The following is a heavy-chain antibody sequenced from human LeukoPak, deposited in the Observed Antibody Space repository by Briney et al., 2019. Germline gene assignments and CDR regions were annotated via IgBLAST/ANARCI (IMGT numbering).Heavy chain of an antibody. Sequence: GGSLRLSCAASGFTFSSYSMNWVRQAPGKGLEWVSYISSSSSTIYYADSVKGRFTISRDDAKNSLYLQMNSLRAEDTAVYYCARALRYFDWLSTSPEYNWFDPWGQGTLVTVSS. CDR2: ISSSSSTI. CDR3: ARALRYFDWLSTSPEYNWFDP. J-gene: IGHJ5*02. D-gene: IGHD3-9*01. CDR1: GFTFSSYS. V-gene: IGHV3-48*01.